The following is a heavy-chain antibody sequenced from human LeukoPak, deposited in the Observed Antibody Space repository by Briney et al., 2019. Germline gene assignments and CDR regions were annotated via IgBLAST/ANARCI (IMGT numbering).Heavy chain of an antibody. CDR1: GGTFSSYA. V-gene: IGHV1-69*05. J-gene: IGHJ5*02. CDR3: AAALFSWDIVVVVAATRRWNWFDP. Sequence: SVKVSCKASGGTFSSYAISWVRQAPGQGLEWMGGIIPIFGTANYAQNFQGRVTITTDESTSTAYMELSSLRSEETAVYYCAAALFSWDIVVVVAATRRWNWFDPWGQGTLVTVSS. CDR2: IIPIFGTA. D-gene: IGHD2-15*01.